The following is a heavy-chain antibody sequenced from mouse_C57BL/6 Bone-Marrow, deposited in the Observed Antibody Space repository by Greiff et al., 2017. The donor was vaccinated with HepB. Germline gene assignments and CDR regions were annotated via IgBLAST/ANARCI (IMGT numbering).Heavy chain of an antibody. J-gene: IGHJ3*01. CDR2: IHPSDSDT. CDR1: GYTFTSYW. D-gene: IGHD2-3*01. V-gene: IGHV1-74*01. Sequence: QVQLKQPGAELVKPGASVKVSCKASGYTFTSYWMHWVKQRPGQGLEWIGRIHPSDSDTNYNQKFKGKATLTVDKSSSTAYMQLSSLTSEDSAVYYCAIYPDGYYFAYWGQGTLVTVSA. CDR3: AIYPDGYYFAY.